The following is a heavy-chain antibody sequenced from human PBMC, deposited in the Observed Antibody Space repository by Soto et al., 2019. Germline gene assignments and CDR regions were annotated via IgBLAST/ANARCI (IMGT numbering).Heavy chain of an antibody. D-gene: IGHD3-16*01. CDR2: IYPGDSDT. CDR1: GYSFTSYW. CDR3: ARHRIFYDYIWGSYPSDYYYYYMDV. V-gene: IGHV5-51*01. J-gene: IGHJ6*03. Sequence: GESLKISCKGSGYSFTSYWIGWVRQMPGKGLEWMGIIYPGDSDTRYSPSFQGQVTISADKSISTAYLQWSSLKASDTAMYYCARHRIFYDYIWGSYPSDYYYYYMDVWGKGTTVTVSS.